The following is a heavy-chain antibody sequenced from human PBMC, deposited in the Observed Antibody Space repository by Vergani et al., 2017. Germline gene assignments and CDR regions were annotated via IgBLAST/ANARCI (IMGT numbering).Heavy chain of an antibody. J-gene: IGHJ6*02. D-gene: IGHD2-2*01. V-gene: IGHV3-9*01. Sequence: EVQLVESGGGLVKPGGSLRLSCAASGFTFDDYAMHWVRQAPGKGLEWVSGISWNSGSIGYADSVKGRFTISRDNAKNSLYLQMNSLRAEDTAVYYCARDSPLVVPAAIFYYYYGMDVWGQGP. CDR3: ARDSPLVVPAAIFYYYYGMDV. CDR2: ISWNSGSI. CDR1: GFTFDDYA.